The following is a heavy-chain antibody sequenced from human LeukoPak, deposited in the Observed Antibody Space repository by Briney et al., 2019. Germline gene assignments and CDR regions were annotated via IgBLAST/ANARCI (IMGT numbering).Heavy chain of an antibody. J-gene: IGHJ6*03. CDR3: ARGSQRSYYYYMDV. CDR2: INHSGST. V-gene: IGHV4-34*01. CDR1: GGSFSGYY. Sequence: SETLSLTCAVYGGSFSGYYWSWIRQPPGKGLEWIGEINHSGSTSYNPSLKSRVTISVDTSKNQFSLKLSSVTAADTAVYYCARGSQRSYYYYMDVWGKGTTVTVSS.